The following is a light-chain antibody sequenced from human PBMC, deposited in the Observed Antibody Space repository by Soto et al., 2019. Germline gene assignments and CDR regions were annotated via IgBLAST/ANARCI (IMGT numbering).Light chain of an antibody. J-gene: IGKJ5*01. CDR2: DVS. CDR3: QQYHNLPLT. Sequence: DIQITQSPCSLSASVVDRVTITCQASQDINNFLNWYQQKPGKAPELLIYDVSDLKTGVPSRFSGSGSGTDFTLVITSLLPEDIATYYCQQYHNLPLTFGQGTRLENK. CDR1: QDINNF. V-gene: IGKV1-33*01.